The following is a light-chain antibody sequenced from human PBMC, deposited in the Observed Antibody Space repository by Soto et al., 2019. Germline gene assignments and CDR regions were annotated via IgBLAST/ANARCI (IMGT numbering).Light chain of an antibody. J-gene: IGLJ1*01. CDR2: EVT. CDR3: ASYAGGNQV. V-gene: IGLV2-8*01. Sequence: QSVLAQPPSASGSPGQSVTISCTGTGSDVGGYNFVSWYQHHPGKAPKLMIYEVTRRPSGVPDRFSGSKSANTAPLTVSGLLAEDEADYYCASYAGGNQVFGTGTKVTVL. CDR1: GSDVGGYNF.